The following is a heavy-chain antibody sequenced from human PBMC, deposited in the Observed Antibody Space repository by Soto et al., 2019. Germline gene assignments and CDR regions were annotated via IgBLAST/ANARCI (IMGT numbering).Heavy chain of an antibody. CDR1: GFAFSSYA. Sequence: TGGSLRLSCAASGFAFSSYAMSWVRQAPGKGLEWVSAISGSGGSTYYADSVKGRFTISRDNSKNTLYLQMNSLRAEDTAVYYCAKGADYDILTGYYNTLFDYWGQGTLVTVSS. J-gene: IGHJ4*02. CDR3: AKGADYDILTGYYNTLFDY. V-gene: IGHV3-23*01. D-gene: IGHD3-9*01. CDR2: ISGSGGST.